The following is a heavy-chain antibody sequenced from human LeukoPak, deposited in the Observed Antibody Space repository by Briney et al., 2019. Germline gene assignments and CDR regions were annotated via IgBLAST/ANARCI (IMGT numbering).Heavy chain of an antibody. V-gene: IGHV1-2*06. J-gene: IGHJ4*02. D-gene: IGHD1-26*01. CDR2: INPNSGGT. CDR1: GYTFTGYY. CDR3: TRIVGATLSFDY. Sequence: ASVKVSCKASGYTFTGYYMHWVRQAPGQGLEWMGRINPNSGGTNYAQKFQGRVTMTRDTSISTAYMELSRLRSDDTAVYYCTRIVGATLSFDYWGQGTLVTASS.